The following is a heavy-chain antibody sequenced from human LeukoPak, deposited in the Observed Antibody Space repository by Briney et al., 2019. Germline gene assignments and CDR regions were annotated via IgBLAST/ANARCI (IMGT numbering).Heavy chain of an antibody. D-gene: IGHD3-3*01. J-gene: IGHJ6*02. CDR1: GYNFTNHG. CDR2: INTFTGDT. CDR3: ARDGSRSRVRDFKGFYYYFGLDV. V-gene: IGHV1-18*01. Sequence: ASVKVFCKSSGYNFTNHGISWVRQAPGQGLGWMGWINTFTGDTNFAQKIQARVTMTTDTSTNTAHMELRRLRSDDTAVYYCARDGSRSRVRDFKGFYYYFGLDVWGQGTTVSVTS.